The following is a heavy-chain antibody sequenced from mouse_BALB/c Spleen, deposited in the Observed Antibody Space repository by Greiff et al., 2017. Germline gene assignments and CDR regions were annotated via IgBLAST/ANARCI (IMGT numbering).Heavy chain of an antibody. Sequence: VQLQQSGPGLVKPSQSLSLTCSVTGYSITSGYYWNWIRQFPGNKLEWMGYISYDGSNNYNPSLKNRISITRDTSKNQFFLKLNSVTTEDTATYYCARATMITTFAYWGQGTLVTVSA. CDR3: ARATMITTFAY. D-gene: IGHD2-4*01. V-gene: IGHV3-6*02. CDR2: ISYDGSN. J-gene: IGHJ3*01. CDR1: GYSITSGYY.